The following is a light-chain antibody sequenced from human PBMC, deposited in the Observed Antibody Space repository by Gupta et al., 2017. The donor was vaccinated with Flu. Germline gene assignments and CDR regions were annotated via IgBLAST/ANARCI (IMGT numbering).Light chain of an antibody. CDR2: AAS. CDR1: QSISSS. Sequence: DIQMTQSPSSLSASVGDRVTITCRASQSISSSLNWYQQKPGKAPKLLIYAASSLQSGVPSRFSGSGSGTDFTLTISSLQPEDFATYYCQQNYSTPMTFGQGTRVEIK. V-gene: IGKV1-39*01. CDR3: QQNYSTPMT. J-gene: IGKJ1*01.